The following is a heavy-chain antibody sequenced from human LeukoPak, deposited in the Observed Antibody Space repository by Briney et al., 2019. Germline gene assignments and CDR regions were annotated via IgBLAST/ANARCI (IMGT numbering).Heavy chain of an antibody. D-gene: IGHD2-15*01. V-gene: IGHV3-23*01. CDR3: AKDLVYSCLGTGQDY. J-gene: IGHJ4*02. CDR2: ISGSGGST. Sequence: PGGSLRLSCAASGFTFSSYAMSWVRQAPGKGLEWVSAISGSGGSTYYADSVKGRFTISRDNSKNTLYLQMNSLRAEDTAVYYCAKDLVYSCLGTGQDYWGQGTLVTVSS. CDR1: GFTFSSYA.